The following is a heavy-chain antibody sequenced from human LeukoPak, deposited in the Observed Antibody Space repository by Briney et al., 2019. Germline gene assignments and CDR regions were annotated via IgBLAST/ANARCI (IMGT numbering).Heavy chain of an antibody. D-gene: IGHD6-19*01. CDR1: GGTFSSYA. V-gene: IGHV1-69*05. CDR3: ARGQQWLVYSALYH. J-gene: IGHJ5*02. Sequence: VASVRVSCKASGGTFSSYAISWVRQAPGQGLEWMGGIIPIFGTANYAQKLQGRVTMTTDTSTSTAYMELRSLRSDDTAVYYCARGQQWLVYSALYHWGQGTLVTVSS. CDR2: IIPIFGTA.